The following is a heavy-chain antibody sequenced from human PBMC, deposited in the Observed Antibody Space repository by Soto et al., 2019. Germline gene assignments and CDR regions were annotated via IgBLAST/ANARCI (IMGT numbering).Heavy chain of an antibody. D-gene: IGHD1-26*01. CDR3: GRERQWEPVLY. V-gene: IGHV1-18*01. CDR1: GYSFANYG. J-gene: IGHJ4*02. Sequence: VQLVQSGGEVKRPGTSVKVSCEASGYSFANYGITWVRQAPGQGLEWMGWISGYSSNTNYAQKFEGRVTMTKDTTKSTAYLEVRSLRFDDTAVYYCGRERQWEPVLYWGQGTPVTVSS. CDR2: ISGYSSNT.